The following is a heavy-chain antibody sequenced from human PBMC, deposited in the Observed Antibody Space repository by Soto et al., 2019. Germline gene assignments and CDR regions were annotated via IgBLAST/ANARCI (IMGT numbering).Heavy chain of an antibody. CDR3: ARVRPGDEGHDFDI. CDR1: GLIVSTHY. V-gene: IGHV3-53*02. J-gene: IGHJ3*02. CDR2: LYSGGST. D-gene: IGHD3-10*01. Sequence: EVQLVETGGGFIQPGGSLRLSCAASGLIVSTHYIKSVRQAPGKGLEWGSVLYSGGSTHYAGSVKGRFIISRDNSKNKLNRQMNSRRAEDKAVYYCARVRPGDEGHDFDIWGHGTRVNVSS.